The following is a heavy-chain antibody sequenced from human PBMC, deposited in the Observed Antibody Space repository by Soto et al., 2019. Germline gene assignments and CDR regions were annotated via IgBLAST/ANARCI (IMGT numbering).Heavy chain of an antibody. J-gene: IGHJ4*02. CDR2: INHSGST. D-gene: IGHD3-10*01. V-gene: IGHV4-34*01. CDR3: ARGRNMVRGPPDY. Sequence: PSETLYLTCGVYGGSFSGYYCSWIRQPPGKGLEWIGEINHSGSTNYNPSLKSRVTISVDTSKNQFSLKLSSVTAADTAVYYCARGRNMVRGPPDYWGQGTLVTVSS. CDR1: GGSFSGYY.